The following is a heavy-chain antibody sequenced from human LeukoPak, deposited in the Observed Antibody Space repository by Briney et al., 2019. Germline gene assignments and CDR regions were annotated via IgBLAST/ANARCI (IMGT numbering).Heavy chain of an antibody. V-gene: IGHV4-59*01. J-gene: IGHJ4*02. Sequence: SETPSLTCTVSGGSISSYYWSWIRQPPGKGLEWIGYIYYSGSTNYNPSLKSRVTISVDTSKNQFSLKLSSVTAADTAVYYCARGHCSSTSCYNYFDYWGQGTLVTVSS. CDR1: GGSISSYY. CDR3: ARGHCSSTSCYNYFDY. CDR2: IYYSGST. D-gene: IGHD2-2*02.